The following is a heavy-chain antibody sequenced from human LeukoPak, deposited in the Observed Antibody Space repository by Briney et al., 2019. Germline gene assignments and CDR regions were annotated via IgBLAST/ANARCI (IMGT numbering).Heavy chain of an antibody. CDR3: VKDPRDTYGTNWFVS. D-gene: IGHD2-21*01. CDR1: GFSFGNYA. CDR2: ISGTGGAT. Sequence: PGESLKISCVASGFSFGNYAMSWVRQAPGKGLQWVSQISGTGGATWYAGFARDRFTISRDNSKKTLYLQMSGLRVEDTAMYYCVKDPRDTYGTNWFVSWGQGTLLIVSS. J-gene: IGHJ5*01. V-gene: IGHV3-23*01.